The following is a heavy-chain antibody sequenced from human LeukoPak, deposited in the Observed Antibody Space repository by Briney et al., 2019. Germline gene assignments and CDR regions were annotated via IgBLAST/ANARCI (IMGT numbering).Heavy chain of an antibody. J-gene: IGHJ4*02. V-gene: IGHV3-11*01. CDR1: GFTFSDYY. Sequence: GGSLRLSCAASGFTFSDYYMSWIRQAPGKGLEWVSYISSSGSTIYYADSVKGRFTISRDNAKNSLYLQMNSLRAEDTAVYYCASSTYYYDSSGYYYVSRGPNYWGQGTLVTVSS. CDR3: ASSTYYYDSSGYYYVSRGPNY. D-gene: IGHD3-22*01. CDR2: ISSSGSTI.